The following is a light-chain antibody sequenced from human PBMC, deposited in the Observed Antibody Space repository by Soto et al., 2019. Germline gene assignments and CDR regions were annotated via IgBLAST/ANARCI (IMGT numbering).Light chain of an antibody. V-gene: IGLV1-44*01. Sequence: QSVLTQPPSASWTPRERVTLSCSWSGSSIGTNTVNWYRQLPGTAPKLLIYGNNQRPSGVPDRFSGSKSGTSASLAISGLQSEDEAEYYCAAWDGSLNNVLFGGGTKVTVL. J-gene: IGLJ2*01. CDR2: GNN. CDR1: GSSIGTNT. CDR3: AAWDGSLNNVL.